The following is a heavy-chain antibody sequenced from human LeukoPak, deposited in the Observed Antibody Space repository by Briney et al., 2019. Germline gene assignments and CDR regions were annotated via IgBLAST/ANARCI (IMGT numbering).Heavy chain of an antibody. CDR2: ISSSSSYT. Sequence: GGSPRLSCAASGFTFSDYYMSWIRQAPGKGLEWVSYISSSSSYTNYADSVKGRFTISRDNAKNSLYLQMNSLSAEDTAVYYCARTSGSLYYYGSGSYCGYWGQGTLVTVSS. V-gene: IGHV3-11*06. J-gene: IGHJ4*02. CDR1: GFTFSDYY. D-gene: IGHD3-10*01. CDR3: ARTSGSLYYYGSGSYCGY.